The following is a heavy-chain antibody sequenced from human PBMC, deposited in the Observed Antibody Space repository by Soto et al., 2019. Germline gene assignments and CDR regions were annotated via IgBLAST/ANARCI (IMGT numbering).Heavy chain of an antibody. CDR1: GFTFDDYA. D-gene: IGHD5-18*01. CDR2: ISWNSGNI. V-gene: IGHV3-9*01. J-gene: IGHJ4*02. CDR3: VRSKGGYSYGTPFDY. Sequence: EVQLEESGGALVQPGRSLRLSCAASGFTFDDYAMYWVRQVLGKGLEWVSSISWNSGNIGYADSVKGRFTTSRDNAENSLQLQMNSLRPEDTALYYCVRSKGGYSYGTPFDYWGQGTLVTVSS.